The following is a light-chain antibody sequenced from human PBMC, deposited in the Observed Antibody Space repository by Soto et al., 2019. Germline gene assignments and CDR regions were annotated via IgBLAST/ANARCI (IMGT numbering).Light chain of an antibody. V-gene: IGKV3-20*01. J-gene: IGKJ3*01. CDR3: QQYGSSPFT. Sequence: EIVLTQSPGTLSLSPGERATLSCRASQSVSSNLAWYQQKPGQAPRLLIYGASSRATGIPDRFSGSGSGTDFTLTIRRLEPEDSAVYYCQQYGSSPFTFGPGTKWIS. CDR1: QSVSSN. CDR2: GAS.